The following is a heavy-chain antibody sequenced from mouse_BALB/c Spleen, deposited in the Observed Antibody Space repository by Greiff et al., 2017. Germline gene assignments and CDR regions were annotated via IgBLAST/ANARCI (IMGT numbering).Heavy chain of an antibody. D-gene: IGHD3-2*01. CDR3: ARSTARALYYYAMDY. CDR1: GYSITSGYY. CDR2: ISYDGSN. J-gene: IGHJ4*01. Sequence: EVKLMESGPGLVKPSQSLSLTCSVTGYSITSGYYWNWIRQFPGNKLEWMGYISYDGSNNYNPSLKNRISITRDTSKNQFFLKLNSVTTEDTATYYCARSTARALYYYAMDYWGQGTSVTVSS. V-gene: IGHV3-6*02.